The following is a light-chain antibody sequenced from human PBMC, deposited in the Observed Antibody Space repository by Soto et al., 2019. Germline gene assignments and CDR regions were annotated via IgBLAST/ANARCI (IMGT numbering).Light chain of an antibody. Sequence: EIVLTQSPATLSLSPGQRVTLSCRASQSVGTSIAWYQQKPGQAPRLLSYVAATRATGVPGRFSGSGSGTAFSPTLSRLLSEDSAPYYCQPYYNWPPFTSGQGTTVAIK. CDR1: QSVGTS. V-gene: IGKV3-15*01. J-gene: IGKJ3*01. CDR3: QPYYNWPPFT. CDR2: VAA.